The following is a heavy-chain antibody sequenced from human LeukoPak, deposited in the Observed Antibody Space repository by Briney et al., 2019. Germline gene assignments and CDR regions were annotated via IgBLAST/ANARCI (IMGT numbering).Heavy chain of an antibody. D-gene: IGHD1-7*01. Sequence: PSETLSLTRTVSGGSISSYYWSWIRQPPGKGLEWIGYIYTSGSTNYNPSLKSRVTISVDTSKNQFSLKLSSVTAADTAVYYCARHRYNWNYAIDYWGQGTLVTVSS. J-gene: IGHJ4*02. V-gene: IGHV4-4*09. CDR3: ARHRYNWNYAIDY. CDR1: GGSISSYY. CDR2: IYTSGST.